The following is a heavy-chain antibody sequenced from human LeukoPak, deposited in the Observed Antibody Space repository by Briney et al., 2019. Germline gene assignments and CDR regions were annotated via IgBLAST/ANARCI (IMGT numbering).Heavy chain of an antibody. CDR3: ARGSGSLPYYFDY. J-gene: IGHJ4*02. Sequence: GGSLRLSCAASGFTFSSYSMNWVRQAPGKGLEWVSSISSSSSYIYYADTVKGRFTISRDNAKNSLYLQMNSLRAEDTAVYYCARGSGSLPYYFDYWVQGTLVTVSS. CDR2: ISSSSSYI. CDR1: GFTFSSYS. D-gene: IGHD1-26*01. V-gene: IGHV3-21*01.